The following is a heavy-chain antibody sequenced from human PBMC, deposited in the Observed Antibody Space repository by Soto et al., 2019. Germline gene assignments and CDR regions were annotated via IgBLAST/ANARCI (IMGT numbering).Heavy chain of an antibody. CDR2: IYQSGRT. CDR3: AREMTIFGVTPGGGVDV. J-gene: IGHJ6*02. V-gene: IGHV4-30-2*01. D-gene: IGHD3-3*01. CDR1: GGSINTFDFS. Sequence: SETLSLTCAVSGGSINTFDFSWSWIRQPPGRGLEWIGSIYQSGRTYYIPSLKSRVTMSLEKSKNQFSLKINSVVAADTAIYYCAREMTIFGVTPGGGVDVWGQGTTVTVSS.